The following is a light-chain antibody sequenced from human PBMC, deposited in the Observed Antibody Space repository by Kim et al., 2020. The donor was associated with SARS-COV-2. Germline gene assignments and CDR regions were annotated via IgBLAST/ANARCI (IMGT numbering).Light chain of an antibody. V-gene: IGKV1-5*03. CDR3: QQRWT. CDR1: QSISSW. Sequence: SSLSASVGDRVTITFRASQSISSWLSWYQQKPGKAPKLLFYKASSLESGVPSRFSGSGSGTEFTLTISSLQPDDFATYYCQQRWTFGQGTKVDIK. CDR2: KAS. J-gene: IGKJ1*01.